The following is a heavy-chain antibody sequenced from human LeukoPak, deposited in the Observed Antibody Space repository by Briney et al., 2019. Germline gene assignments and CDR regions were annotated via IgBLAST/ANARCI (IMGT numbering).Heavy chain of an antibody. J-gene: IGHJ3*02. D-gene: IGHD3-22*01. CDR3: ARGLFLSGYLDAFDI. CDR2: IYNDGRT. CDR1: GFIVNNKY. V-gene: IGHV3-53*01. Sequence: PGGSLRLSCAASGFIVNNKYMTWVRRAPGKGLEWVSLIYNDGRTYYADSVKGRCTISRDNSKNTLYLQMNSLRVEDTAVYYCARGLFLSGYLDAFDIWGQGTVVTVSS.